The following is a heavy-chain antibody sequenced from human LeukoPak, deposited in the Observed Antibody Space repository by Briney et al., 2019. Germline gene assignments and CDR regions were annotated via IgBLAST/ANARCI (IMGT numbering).Heavy chain of an antibody. J-gene: IGHJ6*03. Sequence: SVKASCEASGGTFSSYAISWVPQAPGQGLEWMGRIIPIFGTANYAQKFQGRVTITTDESTSTAYMELSSLRSEDTAVYYCARKLGLVRHYYYYYMDVWGKGTTVTVSS. V-gene: IGHV1-69*05. D-gene: IGHD3/OR15-3a*01. CDR3: ARKLGLVRHYYYYYMDV. CDR2: IIPIFGTA. CDR1: GGTFSSYA.